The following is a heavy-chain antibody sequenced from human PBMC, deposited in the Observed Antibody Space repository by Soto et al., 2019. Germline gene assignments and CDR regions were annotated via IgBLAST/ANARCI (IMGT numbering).Heavy chain of an antibody. V-gene: IGHV3-30*18. CDR2: ISYDGSKK. CDR1: GFTFSSYG. Sequence: QVQLVESGGGVVQPGRSLRLSCAASGFTFSSYGMHWVRQAPGKGLEWVAVISYDGSKKYYADSVKGRFTISRDNSKNKLYLQMNSLRAEDTAVYYCAKDGAGTMVRGVITSEFDYWGQGTLVTVSS. J-gene: IGHJ4*02. D-gene: IGHD3-10*01. CDR3: AKDGAGTMVRGVITSEFDY.